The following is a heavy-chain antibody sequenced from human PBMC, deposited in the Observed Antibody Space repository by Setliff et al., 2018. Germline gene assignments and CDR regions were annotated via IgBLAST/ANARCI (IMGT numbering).Heavy chain of an antibody. CDR1: GFTFSSYS. Sequence: PGGSLRLSCAASGFTFSSYSMNWVRQAPGKGLEWVSTIYSGGSIFYADSVRGRFTISREPSKDTLSLQMDSLRVEDTAVYYCARDPPNVGYVTGRGYFYFGMAVWGHGNTVTVSS. CDR2: IYSGGSI. D-gene: IGHD3-10*01. V-gene: IGHV3-66*01. J-gene: IGHJ6*02. CDR3: ARDPPNVGYVTGRGYFYFGMAV.